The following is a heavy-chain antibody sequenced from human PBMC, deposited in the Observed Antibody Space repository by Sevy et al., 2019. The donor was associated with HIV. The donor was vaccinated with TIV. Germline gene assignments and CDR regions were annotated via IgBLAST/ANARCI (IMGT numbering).Heavy chain of an antibody. CDR3: ARGIFYHSSGYGY. CDR1: GGSVSSGSYY. J-gene: IGHJ4*02. CDR2: TYYNGTT. Sequence: SETMSLTCSVSGGSVSSGSYYWSWIRQPPGKGLEWIGYTYYNGTTNYNPSLKSRATISVDTSKNQFSLKLSTVTAAVTAVYYCARGIFYHSSGYGYWGQGTLVTVSS. V-gene: IGHV4-61*01. D-gene: IGHD3-22*01.